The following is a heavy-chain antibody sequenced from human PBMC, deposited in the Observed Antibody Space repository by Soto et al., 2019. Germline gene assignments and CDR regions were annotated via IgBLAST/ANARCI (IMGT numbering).Heavy chain of an antibody. CDR1: GYTFTSYD. Sequence: QVQLVQSGAEVKKPGASVKVSCKASGYTFTSYDIIWVRQATGQGLEWMGWMNPSTGNTDNAQKFQGRLTMTRNTSISTAYMELSSLRFEDTALYYCARGRIVVAGGFDPWGQGTVVTVSS. J-gene: IGHJ5*02. D-gene: IGHD6-19*01. V-gene: IGHV1-8*01. CDR2: MNPSTGNT. CDR3: ARGRIVVAGGFDP.